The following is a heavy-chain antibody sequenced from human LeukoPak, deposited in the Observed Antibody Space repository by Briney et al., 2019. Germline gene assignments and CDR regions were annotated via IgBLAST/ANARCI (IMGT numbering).Heavy chain of an antibody. J-gene: IGHJ4*02. D-gene: IGHD4-17*01. V-gene: IGHV1-46*01. CDR2: INPSGGST. CDR3: ARETSHKTTVVTPGFDY. Sequence: GASVKVSCKASGYTFTSYYMHWVRQAPGQGLEWMGIINPSGGSTSYAQKFQGRVTMTRDTSTSTVYVELSSLRSEDTAVYYCARETSHKTTVVTPGFDYWGQGTLVTVSS. CDR1: GYTFTSYY.